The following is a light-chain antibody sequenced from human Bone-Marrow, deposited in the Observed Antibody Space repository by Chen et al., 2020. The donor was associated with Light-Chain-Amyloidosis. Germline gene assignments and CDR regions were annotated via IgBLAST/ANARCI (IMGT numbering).Light chain of an antibody. CDR1: QDISDY. CDR2: DAS. Sequence: DIQMTQSPSSLSASIGDRVTITCQASQDISDYLNWYQQQPGKAPKLLIYDASKLENGVPSRFSGSGSGSDCSFTISSLQPEGFATYYCRQFGDFPFAFGPWTKVDRK. V-gene: IGKV1-33*01. J-gene: IGKJ3*01. CDR3: RQFGDFPFA.